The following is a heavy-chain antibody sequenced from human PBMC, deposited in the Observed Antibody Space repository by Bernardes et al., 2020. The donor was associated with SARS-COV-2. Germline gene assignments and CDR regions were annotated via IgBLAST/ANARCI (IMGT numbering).Heavy chain of an antibody. CDR3: ARVSQGSGSYKNYYYGMDV. V-gene: IGHV4-31*03. J-gene: IGHJ6*02. D-gene: IGHD3-10*01. Sequence: SETLSLTCTVSGGSISSGGYYWSWIRQHPGKGLEWIGYIYYSGSTYYNPSLKSRVTISVDTSKNQFSLKLSSVTAADTAVYYCARVSQGSGSYKNYYYGMDVWGQGTTVTVSS. CDR1: GGSISSGGYY. CDR2: IYYSGST.